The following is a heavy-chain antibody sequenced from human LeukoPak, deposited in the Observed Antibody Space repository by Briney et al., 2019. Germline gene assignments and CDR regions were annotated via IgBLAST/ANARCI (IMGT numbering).Heavy chain of an antibody. V-gene: IGHV4-34*01. CDR2: INHSGST. CDR1: GGSFGGYY. CDR3: ARGPYCTNGLCPRVFDY. D-gene: IGHD2-8*01. J-gene: IGHJ4*02. Sequence: PSETLSLTCAVYGGSFGGYYWSWLRQPPGKGLEWSGEINHSGSTNYNPSLKSRVTISVDTSKNQFSLKLSSVTAEDTAVYYCARGPYCTNGLCPRVFDYWGQGTLVTVSS.